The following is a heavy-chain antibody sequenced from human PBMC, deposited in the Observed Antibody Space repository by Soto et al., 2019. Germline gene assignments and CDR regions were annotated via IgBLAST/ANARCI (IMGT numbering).Heavy chain of an antibody. Sequence: QVQLVQSGAEVKKPGASVKVSCKASGYTFTGYYMHWVRQAPGQGLEWMGWINPNSGGTNYAQKFQGWVTMTRDTSSSTAYRELSRLRSDDTAVYYCARATVAGSYYYGMDVWGQGTTVTVSS. D-gene: IGHD6-19*01. CDR2: INPNSGGT. CDR1: GYTFTGYY. CDR3: ARATVAGSYYYGMDV. J-gene: IGHJ6*02. V-gene: IGHV1-2*04.